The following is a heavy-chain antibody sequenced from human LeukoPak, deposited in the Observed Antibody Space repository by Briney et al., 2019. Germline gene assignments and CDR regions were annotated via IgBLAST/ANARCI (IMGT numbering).Heavy chain of an antibody. CDR3: ARGGMSLTMIVVAF. D-gene: IGHD3-22*01. J-gene: IGHJ4*02. CDR1: GFTFSSYW. Sequence: GGSLRLSCAASGFTFSSYWMNWVRQAPGKGLEWVSCISSGSSNIYYADSVKGRFTISRDNAKNSLYLQMNSLRDEDTAVYYCARGGMSLTMIVVAFWGQGTLVTVSS. V-gene: IGHV3-21*01. CDR2: ISSGSSNI.